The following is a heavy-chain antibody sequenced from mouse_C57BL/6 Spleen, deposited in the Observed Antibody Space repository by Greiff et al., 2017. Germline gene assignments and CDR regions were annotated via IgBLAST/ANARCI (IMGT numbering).Heavy chain of an antibody. CDR1: GYTFTDYY. CDR2: INPYNGGT. D-gene: IGHD1-1*01. J-gene: IGHJ2*01. V-gene: IGHV1-19*01. Sequence: EVQLQQSGPVLVKPGASVKMSCKASGYTFTDYYMNWVKQSHGKSLEWIGVINPYNGGTSYNQKFKGKATLTVDKSSSTAYMELNSLTSEDSAVYYCARTDGSSSYWGQGTTLTVSS. CDR3: ARTDGSSSY.